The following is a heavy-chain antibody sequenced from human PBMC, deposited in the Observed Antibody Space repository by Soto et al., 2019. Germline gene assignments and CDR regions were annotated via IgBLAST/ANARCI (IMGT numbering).Heavy chain of an antibody. V-gene: IGHV3-23*01. CDR3: AEGRSSAPDYYVDS. J-gene: IGHJ4*02. CDR2: ISGSGTNS. D-gene: IGHD3-10*01. CDR1: GFTFRSYA. Sequence: GGSLRLSCAASGFTFRSYAVHWVRQAPGKGLDWVSSISGSGTNSYYADSVKGRFTISRDNSKNEVYLEMHGLRGEDTAIYYCAEGRSSAPDYYVDSWGQGTLVTVSS.